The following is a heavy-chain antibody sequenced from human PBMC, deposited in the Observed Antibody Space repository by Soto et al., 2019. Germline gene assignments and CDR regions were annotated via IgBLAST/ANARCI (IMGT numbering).Heavy chain of an antibody. Sequence: GGSLRLSCAASGFTVSSNYMSWVRQAPGKGLEWVSVIYSGASTYYADSVKGRFTISRDNAKNTVYLQMNNLRAEDTAVYYFAAGYGPYFDYWGQGTLVTVSS. CDR3: AAGYGPYFDY. CDR2: IYSGAST. D-gene: IGHD5-18*01. CDR1: GFTVSSNY. J-gene: IGHJ4*02. V-gene: IGHV3-53*01.